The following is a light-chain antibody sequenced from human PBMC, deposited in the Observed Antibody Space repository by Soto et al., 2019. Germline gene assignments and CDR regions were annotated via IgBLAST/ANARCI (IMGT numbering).Light chain of an antibody. J-gene: IGKJ4*02. Sequence: EIVLTQSPATLSLSPGERATLSCRASQSVPSNYLCWYQQKPGQAPRLLIFDASSRATGIPDRFSGSGSGTNFTLTISRLEPEDFAVYYCQHRSSLPRTFGEGTKVEI. CDR3: QHRSSLPRT. CDR1: QSVPSNY. CDR2: DAS. V-gene: IGKV3D-20*02.